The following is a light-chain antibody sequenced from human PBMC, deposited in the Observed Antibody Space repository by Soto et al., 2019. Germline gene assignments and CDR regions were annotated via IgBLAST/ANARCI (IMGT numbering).Light chain of an antibody. CDR3: QQRSVWPPMYT. Sequence: EIGLTQSPATLSLSPGERATLSCRASQSVSSYLAWYQQKRGQAPRLLIYDASNRATGISARFSGSGSGTDFTLTISSLEPEDFAIYYCQQRSVWPPMYTFGQGTKVDIK. CDR1: QSVSSY. V-gene: IGKV3-11*01. CDR2: DAS. J-gene: IGKJ2*01.